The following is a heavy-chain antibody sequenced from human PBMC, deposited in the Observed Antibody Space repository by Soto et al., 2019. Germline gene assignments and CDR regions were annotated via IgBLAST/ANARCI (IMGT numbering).Heavy chain of an antibody. CDR1: GFTFSDHY. J-gene: IGHJ4*02. D-gene: IGHD3-10*01. CDR3: ASDPYHYASGH. CDR2: ISGSGTNI. V-gene: IGHV3-11*01. Sequence: QVQLVESGGGMVKPGGSLRLSCAASGFTFSDHYMTWIRQAPGKGLEWVSKISGSGTNIYYADSVKSRFTVSRDNAKKSVYLQIDSLRAEDTAVYYCASDPYHYASGHGGQGPMLTGST.